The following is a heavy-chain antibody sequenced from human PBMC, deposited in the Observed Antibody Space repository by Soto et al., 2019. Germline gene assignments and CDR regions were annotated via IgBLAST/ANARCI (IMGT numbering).Heavy chain of an antibody. CDR1: GGSISSGDYY. CDR2: IYNSGST. D-gene: IGHD1-20*01. Sequence: QVQLQESGPGLVKPSQTLSLTCTVPGGSISSGDYYWGWIRQPPGKGLEWIGYIYNSGSTYYYPSLKSRVTITVDTSKKPISLKLSSVTAADTAVYYCARVRHITAFDIWGQGTMVTVSS. J-gene: IGHJ3*02. V-gene: IGHV4-30-4*01. CDR3: ARVRHITAFDI.